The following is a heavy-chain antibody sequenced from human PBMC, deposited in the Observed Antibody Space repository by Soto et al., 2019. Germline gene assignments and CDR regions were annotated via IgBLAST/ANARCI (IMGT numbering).Heavy chain of an antibody. CDR2: FYYGGSA. Sequence: SETLSLTCAVSGDSISNYYWNWIRQPPGRGLDWIGYFYYGGSANYNPSLNGRVTISVDTPKKQISLSLSSVTAADTAVYYCARADFWSGYYAFEKWGQGIRVTVSS. D-gene: IGHD3-3*01. CDR3: ARADFWSGYYAFEK. CDR1: GDSISNYY. J-gene: IGHJ4*02. V-gene: IGHV4-59*01.